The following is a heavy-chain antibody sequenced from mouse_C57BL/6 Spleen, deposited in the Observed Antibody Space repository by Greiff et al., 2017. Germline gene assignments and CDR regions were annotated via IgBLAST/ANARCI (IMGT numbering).Heavy chain of an antibody. CDR1: GYTFTSYW. V-gene: IGHV1-69*01. J-gene: IGHJ3*01. Sequence: QVQLQQPGAELVMPGASVKLSCKASGYTFTSYWMHWVKQRPGQGLEWIGEIDPSDSYTTYNQKFKGKSTLTVDKSSSTAYLQLSSLTSEDSAGYYCARGSNGHFAYWGQRALVTVAA. D-gene: IGHD2-5*01. CDR3: ARGSNGHFAY. CDR2: IDPSDSYT.